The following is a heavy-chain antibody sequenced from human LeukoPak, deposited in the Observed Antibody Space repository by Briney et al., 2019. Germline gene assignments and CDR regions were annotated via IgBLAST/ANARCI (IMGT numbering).Heavy chain of an antibody. Sequence: GGSLRLSCAASGFTFSTYGMHWVRQPPGKGLEWVAFIRYDGSNKYYADSAKGRFTISRDNSKKTLYVQMNSLKAEDTAVYYCARDRSGFGELIDWGQGTLVTVSS. CDR3: ARDRSGFGELID. V-gene: IGHV3-30*02. J-gene: IGHJ4*02. CDR1: GFTFSTYG. CDR2: IRYDGSNK. D-gene: IGHD3-10*01.